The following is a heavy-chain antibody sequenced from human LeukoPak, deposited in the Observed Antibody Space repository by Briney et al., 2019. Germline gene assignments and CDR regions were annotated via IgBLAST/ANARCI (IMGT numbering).Heavy chain of an antibody. CDR1: GFTFSSYA. V-gene: IGHV3-23*01. CDR2: ISGSGGST. Sequence: GGSLRLSCAASGFTFSSYAMSWVRQAPGKGPEWVSAISGSGGSTYYADSVKGRFTISRDKSKNTLYLQMNSLRAEDTAVYYCAKDLGVVVPAAVQGWFDPWGQGTLVTVSS. CDR3: AKDLGVVVPAAVQGWFDP. J-gene: IGHJ5*02. D-gene: IGHD2-2*02.